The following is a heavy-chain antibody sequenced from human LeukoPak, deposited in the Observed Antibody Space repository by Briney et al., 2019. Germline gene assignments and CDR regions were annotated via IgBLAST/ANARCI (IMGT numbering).Heavy chain of an antibody. CDR2: IYTSGST. Sequence: PSETLSLTCTVSGGSISSYYWCWIRQPPGKGLEWIGYIYTSGSTNYNPSLKSRVTISVDTSKNQFSLKLSSVTAADTAVYYCARLQQLEAFDIWGQGTMVTVSS. V-gene: IGHV4-4*09. CDR1: GGSISSYY. CDR3: ARLQQLEAFDI. D-gene: IGHD6-6*01. J-gene: IGHJ3*02.